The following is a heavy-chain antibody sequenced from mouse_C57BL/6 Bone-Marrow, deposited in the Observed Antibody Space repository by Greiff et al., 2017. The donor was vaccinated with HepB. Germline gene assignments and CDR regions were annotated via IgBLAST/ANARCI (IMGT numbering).Heavy chain of an antibody. D-gene: IGHD2-4*01. V-gene: IGHV1-55*01. Sequence: VQLQQPGAELVKPGASVKMSCKASGYTFTSYWITWVKQRPGQGLEWIGDIYPGSGSTNYNEKFKSKATLTVDTSSSTAYMQRSSLTSEDSAVYYCARGDYDDAMDYWGQGTSVTVSS. CDR1: GYTFTSYW. CDR2: IYPGSGST. J-gene: IGHJ4*01. CDR3: ARGDYDDAMDY.